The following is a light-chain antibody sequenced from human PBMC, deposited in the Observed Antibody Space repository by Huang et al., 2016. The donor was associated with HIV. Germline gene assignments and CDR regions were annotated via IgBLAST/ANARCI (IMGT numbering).Light chain of an antibody. Sequence: DIVMTQSPDSLTVSLGEGATINCKSSQSVLSGSSNKNHLAWYQQKAGQPTKLLIYWASTRDSGVPDRCSGSGSGTDFALTISSLQAEDVAVYYCQQYSSIPLTFGGGTKVEIK. V-gene: IGKV4-1*01. CDR1: QSVLSGSSNKNH. J-gene: IGKJ4*01. CDR3: QQYSSIPLT. CDR2: WAS.